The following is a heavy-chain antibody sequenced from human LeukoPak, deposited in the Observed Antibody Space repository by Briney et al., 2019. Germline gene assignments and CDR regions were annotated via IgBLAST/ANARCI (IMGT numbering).Heavy chain of an antibody. CDR1: GFTVSSNY. J-gene: IGHJ4*02. CDR3: ARGNDYGDYYFDH. CDR2: IYSGGST. D-gene: IGHD4-17*01. V-gene: IGHV3-66*01. Sequence: GGSLRLSCAASGFTVSSNYMNWVRQAPGKGLEWVSVIYSGGSTHYADSVKGRFTISRDNSKNTVYLQMNSLRAEDTAVYYCARGNDYGDYYFDHWGQGTLVTVSS.